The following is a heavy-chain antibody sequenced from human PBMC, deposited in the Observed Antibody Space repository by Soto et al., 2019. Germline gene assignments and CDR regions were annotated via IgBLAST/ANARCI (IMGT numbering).Heavy chain of an antibody. CDR1: GGSFSGYY. CDR2: INHSGST. CDR3: ERDRRITIFGVVSDYYGMDV. D-gene: IGHD3-3*01. J-gene: IGHJ6*02. Sequence: SETLSLTCAVYGGSFSGYYWSWIRQPPGKGLEWIGEINHSGSTNYNPSLKSRVTISVDTSKNQFSLKLSSVTAADTAVYYCERDRRITIFGVVSDYYGMDVWGQGTTVT. V-gene: IGHV4-34*01.